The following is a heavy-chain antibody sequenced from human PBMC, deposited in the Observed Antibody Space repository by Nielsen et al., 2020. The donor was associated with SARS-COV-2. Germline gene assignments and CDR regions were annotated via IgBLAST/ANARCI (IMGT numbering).Heavy chain of an antibody. D-gene: IGHD3-16*02. CDR3: ARGGYYDYVWGSYRFPFDY. CDR2: IWYDGSNK. Sequence: WIRQPPGKGLEWVAVIWYDGSNKYYADSVKGRFTISRDNAKNSLYLQMNSLRAEDTAVYYCARGGYYDYVWGSYRFPFDYWGQGTLVTVSS. V-gene: IGHV3-33*01. J-gene: IGHJ4*02.